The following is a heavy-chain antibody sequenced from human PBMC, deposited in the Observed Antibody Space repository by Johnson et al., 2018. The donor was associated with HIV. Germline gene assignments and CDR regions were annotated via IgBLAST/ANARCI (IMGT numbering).Heavy chain of an antibody. CDR2: ISYDGSNK. Sequence: LVESGGGVVQPGRSLRLSCAASGFTFSSYWMSWVRQAPGKGLEWVAVISYDGSNKYYADSVKGRFTISRDNSKNTLYLEMNGLKAEDTAVYYCARDLTGSYAVDIWGHGTMVTVSS. J-gene: IGHJ3*02. CDR1: GFTFSSYW. V-gene: IGHV3-30-3*01. CDR3: ARDLTGSYAVDI. D-gene: IGHD1-26*01.